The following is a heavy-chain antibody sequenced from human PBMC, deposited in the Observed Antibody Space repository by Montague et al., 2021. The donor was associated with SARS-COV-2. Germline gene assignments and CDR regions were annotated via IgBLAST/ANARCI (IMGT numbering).Heavy chain of an antibody. CDR2: ISDSSRTT. CDR1: GFTFSSYN. V-gene: IGHV3-48*04. CDR3: AGDIGCRYGIGH. Sequence: SLRLSCAASGFTFSSYNMTWVRQAPGKGLEWLSYISDSSRTTYYADSVKGRFTVSRDNAKNSLYLQMNSLRAEDTAVYFCAGDIGCRYGIGHWGQGTLVTVSS. D-gene: IGHD5-18*01. J-gene: IGHJ4*02.